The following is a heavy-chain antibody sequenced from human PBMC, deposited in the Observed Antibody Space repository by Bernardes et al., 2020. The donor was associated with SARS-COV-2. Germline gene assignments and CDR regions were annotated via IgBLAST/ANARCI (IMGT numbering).Heavy chain of an antibody. J-gene: IGHJ3*01. Sequence: SETPSLTCTVSGGSISSSSYYWGWIRQPPGKGLEWIGSIYYSGSTYYNPSLKSRVTISVDTSKNQFSLKLSSVTAADTAVYYCARLGFREIKGPPGHWGQGTMVTVSS. CDR3: ARLGFREIKGPPGH. V-gene: IGHV4-39*01. CDR1: GGSISSSSYY. CDR2: IYYSGST.